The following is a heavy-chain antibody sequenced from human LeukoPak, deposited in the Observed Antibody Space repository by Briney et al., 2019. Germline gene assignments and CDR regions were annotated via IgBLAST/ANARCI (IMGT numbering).Heavy chain of an antibody. J-gene: IGHJ4*02. Sequence: GRSLRLSCAASGFTFSNYWMHWVRQAPGKGLVWVSRIKSDGSSTNYADSVKGRFTISRDNAKNTLYLQMNSLRAEDTAVYYCARDLDYDSYWGQGTLVTVSS. V-gene: IGHV3-74*01. CDR2: IKSDGSST. CDR1: GFTFSNYW. D-gene: IGHD3-22*01. CDR3: ARDLDYDSY.